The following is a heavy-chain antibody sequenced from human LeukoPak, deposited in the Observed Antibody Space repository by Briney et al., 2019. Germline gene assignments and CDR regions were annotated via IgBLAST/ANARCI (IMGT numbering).Heavy chain of an antibody. V-gene: IGHV4-4*07. Sequence: SETLSLTCTVSGGFISSYYWSWIRQPAGKGLEWIGRIYTSGSTNSNPSLKSRVTMSVDTSKNQFSLKLSSVTAADTAVYYCASVAVWFGELDYGDYWGQGTLVTVSS. CDR1: GGFISSYY. J-gene: IGHJ4*02. CDR3: ASVAVWFGELDYGDY. D-gene: IGHD3-10*01. CDR2: IYTSGST.